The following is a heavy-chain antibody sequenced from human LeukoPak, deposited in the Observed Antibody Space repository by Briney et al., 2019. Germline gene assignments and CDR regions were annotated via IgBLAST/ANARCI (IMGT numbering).Heavy chain of an antibody. Sequence: ASVKVSCKASGYTFTSYAMNWVRQAPGQGLEWMGWINPNSGGTNYAQKLQGRVTMTTDTSTSTAYMELRSLRSDDTAVYYCARFQGVRGDYWFDPWGQGTLVTVSS. D-gene: IGHD4-17*01. J-gene: IGHJ5*02. CDR1: GYTFTSYA. CDR2: INPNSGGT. V-gene: IGHV1-18*01. CDR3: ARFQGVRGDYWFDP.